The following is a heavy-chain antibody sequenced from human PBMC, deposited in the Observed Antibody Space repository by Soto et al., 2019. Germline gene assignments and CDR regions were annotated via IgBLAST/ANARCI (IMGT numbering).Heavy chain of an antibody. CDR1: GVSISSYY. Sequence: PSETLSLTCTASGVSISSYYWSWIRQPPGKGLEWIGYINYSGSTKYNPSLKSRVTISVDTSRNQFSLKLSSVTAADAAVYYCARDQILTGKFDYWGQGTLVTVSS. D-gene: IGHD3-9*01. V-gene: IGHV4-59*01. J-gene: IGHJ4*02. CDR3: ARDQILTGKFDY. CDR2: INYSGST.